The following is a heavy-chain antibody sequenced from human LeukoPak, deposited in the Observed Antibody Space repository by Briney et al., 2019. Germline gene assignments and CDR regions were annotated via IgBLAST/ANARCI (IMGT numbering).Heavy chain of an antibody. CDR3: ARGVSGEYYYYMDV. V-gene: IGHV1-18*01. J-gene: IGHJ6*03. CDR1: GYTFTSYG. Sequence: EASVKVSCKASGYTFTSYGISWVRQAPGQGLEWMGWISAYNGNTNYAQKLQGRVTMTTDTSTSTAYMELSRLRSDDTAVYYCARGVSGEYYYYMDVWGKGTTVTVSS. D-gene: IGHD3-10*01. CDR2: ISAYNGNT.